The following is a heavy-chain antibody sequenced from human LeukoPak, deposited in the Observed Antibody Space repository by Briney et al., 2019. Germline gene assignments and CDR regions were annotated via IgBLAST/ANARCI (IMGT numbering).Heavy chain of an antibody. CDR2: ISHSSCHT. D-gene: IGHD3-16*01. CDR1: GFTFSDYY. Sequence: GGSLRLSCAPSGFTFSDYYMSWIRQAPGKGLEWLSYISHSSCHTNYADSVKGRFTISRDNAKNSLYLQMNSLRAEDTAVYYCARGGGYYFDFRGQGTLVPVSS. CDR3: ARGGGYYFDF. J-gene: IGHJ4*02. V-gene: IGHV3-11*06.